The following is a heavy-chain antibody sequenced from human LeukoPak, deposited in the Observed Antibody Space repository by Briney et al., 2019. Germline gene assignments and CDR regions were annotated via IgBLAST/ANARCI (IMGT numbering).Heavy chain of an antibody. CDR2: INPNSGGT. J-gene: IGHJ3*02. D-gene: IGHD3-22*01. CDR3: ARDYYDSSGFGAFDI. Sequence: GASVKVSCKASGSTFTGHYMHWVRQAPGQGLEWMGWINPNSGGTSYAQRFQGRVTMTRDTSISTAYMELSRLRSDDTAVYYCARDYYDSSGFGAFDIWGQGTMVTVSS. V-gene: IGHV1-2*02. CDR1: GSTFTGHY.